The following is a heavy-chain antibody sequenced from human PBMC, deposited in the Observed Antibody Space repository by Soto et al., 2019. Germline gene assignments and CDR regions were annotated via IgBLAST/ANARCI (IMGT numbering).Heavy chain of an antibody. CDR2: INSDGSST. CDR1: GFTFSNYW. V-gene: IGHV3-74*01. J-gene: IGHJ4*02. Sequence: PGGSLRLSCAASGFTFSNYWMHWVRQAPGKGLVWVSRINSDGSSTSYADSVKGRFTISRDNAKNTLYLQMNSLRAEDTAVYYCARVAGREGTAMVTVPDYWGQGTLVTVSS. CDR3: ARVAGREGTAMVTVPDY. D-gene: IGHD5-18*01.